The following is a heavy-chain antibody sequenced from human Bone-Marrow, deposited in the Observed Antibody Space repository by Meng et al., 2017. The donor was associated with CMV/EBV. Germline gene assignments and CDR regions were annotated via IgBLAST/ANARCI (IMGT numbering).Heavy chain of an antibody. D-gene: IGHD3-3*01. Sequence: SVKVSCKASGYTFTSYGISWVRQAPGQGLEWMGGIIPIFGTANYAQKFQGRVTITTDESTSTAYMELSSLRSEDTAVYYCARDPRFLGATNYYYYYGMDVWGQGNTVNVSS. CDR2: IIPIFGTA. V-gene: IGHV1-69*05. J-gene: IGHJ6*02. CDR3: ARDPRFLGATNYYYYYGMDV. CDR1: GYTFTSYG.